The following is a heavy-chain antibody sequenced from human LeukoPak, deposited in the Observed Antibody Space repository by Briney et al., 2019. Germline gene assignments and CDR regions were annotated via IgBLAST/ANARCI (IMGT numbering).Heavy chain of an antibody. Sequence: GRSLRLTCAASGFTFSSYVMHWVRQAPGKGLEWVSSISTSSSYIYYADSVKGRFTISRDNAKKSLYLHMNSLRAEDTAIYYCARGFDNLGSGWYSYWGQGTLVTVSS. CDR1: GFTFSSYV. CDR3: ARGFDNLGSGWYSY. D-gene: IGHD6-19*01. CDR2: ISTSSSYI. J-gene: IGHJ4*02. V-gene: IGHV3-21*01.